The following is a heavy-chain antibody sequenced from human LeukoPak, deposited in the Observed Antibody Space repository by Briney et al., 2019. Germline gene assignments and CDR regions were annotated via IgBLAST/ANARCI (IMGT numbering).Heavy chain of an antibody. CDR1: GYTFTGHY. D-gene: IGHD3-22*01. V-gene: IGHV1-2*02. J-gene: IGHJ4*02. CDR2: TNPKSGVT. Sequence: ASVKVSCKASGYTFTGHYMHWVRHAPGQGPEWMGWTNPKSGVTNYAQTLQGRVTMTRDTSISTVYMELSRLTTDDTAVYFCARALRYDDSSGYYAYWGQGTLVTVSS. CDR3: ARALRYDDSSGYYAY.